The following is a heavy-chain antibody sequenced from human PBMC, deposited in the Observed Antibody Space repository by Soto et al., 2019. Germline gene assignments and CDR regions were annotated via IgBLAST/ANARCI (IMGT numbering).Heavy chain of an antibody. D-gene: IGHD6-13*01. CDR2: ISGSGGST. CDR1: GFTFSSYA. Sequence: EVQLLESGGGLVQPGGSLRLSCAASGFTFSSYAMSWVRQAPGKGLEWVSAISGSGGSTYYADSVKGRFTISRDNSKNTRYLQMNRLRAEDTAGYYCAKVIAAAGTGYWFDPWGQGTLVTVSS. V-gene: IGHV3-23*01. CDR3: AKVIAAAGTGYWFDP. J-gene: IGHJ5*02.